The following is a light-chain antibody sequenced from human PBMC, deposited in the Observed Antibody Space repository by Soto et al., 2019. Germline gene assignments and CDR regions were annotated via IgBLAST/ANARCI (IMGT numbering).Light chain of an antibody. CDR3: QHYGTSPGNI. V-gene: IGKV3-20*01. J-gene: IGKJ2*01. CDR1: QSLSNNF. CDR2: DAS. Sequence: EIVLTQSPGTLSLSPGERATLSCRASQSLSNNFLAWYQQRPGQAPRLLIYDASIRATGIPDRFSGSGSGTDFTLTIRRLEPEDIAVYYCQHYGTSPGNIFGQGTKVEIK.